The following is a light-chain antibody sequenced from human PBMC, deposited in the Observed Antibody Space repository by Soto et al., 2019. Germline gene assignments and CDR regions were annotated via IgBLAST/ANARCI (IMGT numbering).Light chain of an antibody. CDR1: QDISNY. CDR2: DAS. Sequence: IQMTQSPSSLSASVGDRVTITCRASQDISNYLNWYQQKPGKAPKLLIYDASNLETGVPSRFSGSGSGTDFTFTISSLQPEDIETYYCQRLNSYPLTFGGGTKVDIK. V-gene: IGKV1-33*01. J-gene: IGKJ4*01. CDR3: QRLNSYPLT.